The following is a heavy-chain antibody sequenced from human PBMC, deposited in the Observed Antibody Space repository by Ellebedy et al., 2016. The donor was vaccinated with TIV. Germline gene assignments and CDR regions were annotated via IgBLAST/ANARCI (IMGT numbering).Heavy chain of an antibody. J-gene: IGHJ4*02. CDR1: GYSFTSYW. V-gene: IGHV5-51*01. CDR3: AKQSATSGSGAGY. CDR2: IYPGDSDT. Sequence: GESLKISXKGSGYSFTSYWIGWVRQMPGKGLEWMGIIYPGDSDTRYSPSFQGQVTISADKSISTAYLQWSSLKASDTAMYYCAKQSATSGSGAGYWGQGTLVTVSS. D-gene: IGHD2-2*01.